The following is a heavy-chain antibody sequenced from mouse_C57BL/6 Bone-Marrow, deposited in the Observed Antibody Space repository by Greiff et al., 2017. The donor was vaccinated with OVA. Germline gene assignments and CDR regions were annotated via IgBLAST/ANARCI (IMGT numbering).Heavy chain of an antibody. CDR2: ISSGGDYT. V-gene: IGHV5-9-1*02. CDR3: TCREFFAY. CDR1: GFTFSSYA. J-gene: IGHJ3*01. Sequence: EVKLQESGEGLVKPGGSLKLSCAASGFTFSSYAMSWVRQTPEKRLEWVAYISSGGDYTYYAATVKGRFTISRDNARHTLYLQMSSLKSEDTAMYYCTCREFFAYWGQGTLVTVSA.